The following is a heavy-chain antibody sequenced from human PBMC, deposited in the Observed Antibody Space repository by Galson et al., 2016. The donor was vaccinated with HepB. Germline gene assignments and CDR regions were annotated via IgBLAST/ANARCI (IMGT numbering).Heavy chain of an antibody. V-gene: IGHV2-26*01. J-gene: IGHJ4*02. CDR3: ARTNYGATGPYDY. CDR1: GFSLSNTRMS. D-gene: IGHD4-17*01. Sequence: PALVKPTQTLTLTCTVSGFSLSNTRMSVSWIRQPPGKALEWLAHIFSNDENSYSTSLKSRPTISKDTSKSQVVLIMTNMDPVDTATYYCARTNYGATGPYDYWGQGALVTVSS. CDR2: IFSNDEN.